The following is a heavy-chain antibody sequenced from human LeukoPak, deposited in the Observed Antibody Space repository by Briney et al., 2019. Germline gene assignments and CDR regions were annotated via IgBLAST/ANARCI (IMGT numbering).Heavy chain of an antibody. D-gene: IGHD5-18*01. CDR1: GFTFSGSA. Sequence: PGGSLKLSCAASGFTFSGSAMHWVRQASGKGLEWVGRIRSKANSYATAYAASVKGRFTISTDDSKNTAYLQMNSLKTEDTAVYYCTRSLGYGFDYWGQGTLVTVSS. V-gene: IGHV3-73*01. J-gene: IGHJ4*02. CDR2: IRSKANSYAT. CDR3: TRSLGYGFDY.